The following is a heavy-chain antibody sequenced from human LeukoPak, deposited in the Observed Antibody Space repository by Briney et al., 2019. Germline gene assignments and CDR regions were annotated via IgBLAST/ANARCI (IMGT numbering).Heavy chain of an antibody. Sequence: SETLSLTCTVSGGSISSYYWSWIRQPAGKGLEWIGRIYTSGSTNYNPSLKSRVTMSVDTSKNQFSLKLSSVTAADTAVYYCARGWYSGSYYYYYYMDVWGKGTTVTVSS. CDR3: ARGWYSGSYYYYYYMDV. CDR1: GGSISSYY. CDR2: IYTSGST. J-gene: IGHJ6*03. D-gene: IGHD1-26*01. V-gene: IGHV4-4*07.